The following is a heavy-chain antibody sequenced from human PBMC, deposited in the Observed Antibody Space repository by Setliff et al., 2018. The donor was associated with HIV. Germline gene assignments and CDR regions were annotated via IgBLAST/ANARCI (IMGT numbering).Heavy chain of an antibody. V-gene: IGHV4-34*11. CDR3: ASLVWFRGVPFDY. J-gene: IGHJ4*02. CDR2: IYYTGST. Sequence: SETLSLTCAVYGGSFSGYYWSWIRQPPGRGLEWIGSIYYTGSTNYNPSLKSRVAISLDTSMKLFFLNVTSVTPADTAVYYCASLVWFRGVPFDYWGQGMLVTVSS. D-gene: IGHD3-10*01. CDR1: GGSFSGYY.